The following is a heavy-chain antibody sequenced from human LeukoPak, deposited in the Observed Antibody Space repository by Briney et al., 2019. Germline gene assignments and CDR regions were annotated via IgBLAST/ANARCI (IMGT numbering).Heavy chain of an antibody. CDR2: INPNSGGT. J-gene: IGHJ5*02. D-gene: IGHD3-22*01. CDR3: ARVDDSSGYRLNFFDP. CDR1: GYTFTGYY. Sequence: ASVKVSCKASGYTFTGYYMHWVRQAPGQGLEWMGWINPNSGGTNYAQKFQGRVTMTRDTSISTAYMELSRLRSDDTAVYYCARVDDSSGYRLNFFDPWGQGTLVTVSS. V-gene: IGHV1-2*02.